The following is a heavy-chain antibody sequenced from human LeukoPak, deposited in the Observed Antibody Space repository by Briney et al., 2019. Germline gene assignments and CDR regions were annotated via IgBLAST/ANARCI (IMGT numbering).Heavy chain of an antibody. CDR1: GFTVSSNY. D-gene: IGHD5-18*01. Sequence: GGSLRLSCAASGFTVSSNYMSWVRQAPGKGLEWVSVIHNGDITYYADSVKGRFTISRDNSKNTLYLQMNSLRAEDTAVYYCARVQDGYSYHFWGQGTLVTVSS. CDR3: ARVQDGYSYHF. V-gene: IGHV3-53*01. CDR2: IHNGDIT. J-gene: IGHJ4*02.